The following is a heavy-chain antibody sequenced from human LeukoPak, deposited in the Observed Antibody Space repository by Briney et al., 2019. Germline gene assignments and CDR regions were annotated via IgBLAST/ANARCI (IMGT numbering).Heavy chain of an antibody. CDR2: INPNSGGT. J-gene: IGHJ4*02. CDR3: ARDQGDY. V-gene: IGHV1-2*02. Sequence: ASVKVSCKASGYTFTAYCVHWVRQAPGQGLEWMGWINPNSGGTNYAQKFQGRVTMTRDTSITTAYMDLSRLKSDDTAVYYCARDQGDYWGQGTLVTVSS. CDR1: GYTFTAYC.